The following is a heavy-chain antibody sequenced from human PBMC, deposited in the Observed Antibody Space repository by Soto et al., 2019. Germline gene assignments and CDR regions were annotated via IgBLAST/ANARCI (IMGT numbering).Heavy chain of an antibody. D-gene: IGHD2-15*01. Sequence: SETLSLTCTVSGGSISSGDYYWSWIRKSPGKGLEGIGCVHYTGNTYHNPSLKSRVAISVDTSKNQFSLKLRSVTAADPAVYYCSRDHCRGGSCDYGMDVWGQGTTVTVSS. CDR1: GGSISSGDYY. CDR3: SRDHCRGGSCDYGMDV. V-gene: IGHV4-30-4*01. CDR2: VHYTGNT. J-gene: IGHJ6*02.